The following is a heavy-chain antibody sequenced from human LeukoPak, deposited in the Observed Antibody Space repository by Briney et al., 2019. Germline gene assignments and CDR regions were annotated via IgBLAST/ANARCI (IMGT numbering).Heavy chain of an antibody. Sequence: GASVKVSCKASGGTFSSYAISWVRQAPGQGLEWMGGIIPIFGTANYAQKFQGRVTITADKSTSTAYMELSSLRPEDTAVYYCARDPRGLYYFDYWGQGTLVTVSS. CDR1: GGTFSSYA. CDR2: IIPIFGTA. J-gene: IGHJ4*02. D-gene: IGHD3-22*01. CDR3: ARDPRGLYYFDY. V-gene: IGHV1-69*06.